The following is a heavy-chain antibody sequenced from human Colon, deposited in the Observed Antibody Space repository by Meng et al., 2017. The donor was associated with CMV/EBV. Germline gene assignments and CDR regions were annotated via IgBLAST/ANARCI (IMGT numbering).Heavy chain of an antibody. Sequence: CVPSRYPFLAFFIRWVRQAPGQGLEWLGQINPYSAETDYAQKFQGRVTMTNDTSTSTAYMELRGLTSDDTAVYYCVREDWGGGFDYWGQGTLVTVSS. D-gene: IGHD7-27*01. J-gene: IGHJ4*02. CDR3: VREDWGGGFDY. CDR2: INPYSAET. CDR1: RYPFLAFF. V-gene: IGHV1-2*06.